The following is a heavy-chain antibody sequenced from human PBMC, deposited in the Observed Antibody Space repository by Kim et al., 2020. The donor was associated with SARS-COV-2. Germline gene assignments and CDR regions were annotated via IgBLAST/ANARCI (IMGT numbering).Heavy chain of an antibody. Sequence: GGSLRLSCAASGFTFDDYAMHWVRQAPGKGLEWVSGISWNSGSIGYADSVKGRFTISRDNAKNSLYLQMNSLRAEDTALYYCAKGMRISGGHGAFGIWG. CDR2: ISWNSGSI. CDR3: AKGMRISGGHGAFGI. V-gene: IGHV3-9*01. D-gene: IGHD6-25*01. CDR1: GFTFDDYA. J-gene: IGHJ3*02.